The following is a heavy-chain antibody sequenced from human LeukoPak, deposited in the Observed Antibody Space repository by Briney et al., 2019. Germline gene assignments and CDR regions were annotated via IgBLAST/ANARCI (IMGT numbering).Heavy chain of an antibody. CDR1: GGSISSYL. CDR3: ARDKSLRGNWFGNDY. J-gene: IGHJ4*02. CDR2: ISNSGST. V-gene: IGHV4-59*01. Sequence: SETLSLTCTVSGGSISSYLWSWIRQSPGKGPEWIGYISNSGSTNYNLSLRSRVTISLDTSKNQFSLRLSFVTAADTAVYYCARDKSLRGNWFGNDYWGQGTLVTVSS. D-gene: IGHD3-10*01.